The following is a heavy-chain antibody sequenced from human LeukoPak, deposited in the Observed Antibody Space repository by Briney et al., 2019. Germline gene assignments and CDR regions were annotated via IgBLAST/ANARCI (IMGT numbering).Heavy chain of an antibody. CDR2: VKSKTDGGTI. Sequence: GGSLRLSCAASGFTFSNAWMSWVRQAPGKGLEWVGRVKSKTDGGTIDYAAPVKGRFTISRDNSKNTLYLQMNSLRAEDTAVYYCAKDHGYSSGWTEYWGQGTLVTVSS. CDR1: GFTFSNAW. V-gene: IGHV3-15*01. J-gene: IGHJ4*02. D-gene: IGHD6-19*01. CDR3: AKDHGYSSGWTEY.